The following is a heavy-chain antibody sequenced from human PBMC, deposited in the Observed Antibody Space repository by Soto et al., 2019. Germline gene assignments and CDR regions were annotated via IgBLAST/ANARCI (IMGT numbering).Heavy chain of an antibody. CDR1: GFTFTSSA. D-gene: IGHD1-26*01. Sequence: GAAVKVSCKASGFTFTSSAVQWVRQARGQRLEWIGWIVVGSGNTNYAQKFQERVTITRDMSTSTAYMELSSLRSEDTAVYYCAADRESKVGATRYYYYDGIDVWGQGTTVTVPS. V-gene: IGHV1-58*01. J-gene: IGHJ6*02. CDR2: IVVGSGNT. CDR3: AADRESKVGATRYYYYDGIDV.